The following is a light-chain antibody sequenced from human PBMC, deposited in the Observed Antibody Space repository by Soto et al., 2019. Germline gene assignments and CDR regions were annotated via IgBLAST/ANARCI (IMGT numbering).Light chain of an antibody. CDR3: QQYGTSPIT. J-gene: IGKJ5*01. V-gene: IGKV3D-20*01. CDR1: QSVSSTS. CDR2: AAS. Sequence: ETVLTQSPAPLSLSPGESATLSCGASQSVSSTSLLWYQQKPGLAPRLLIYAASSRATGIPDRFSGSGSGTDFTLTISRLEPEDFAVYYCQQYGTSPITFGQGTRLEIK.